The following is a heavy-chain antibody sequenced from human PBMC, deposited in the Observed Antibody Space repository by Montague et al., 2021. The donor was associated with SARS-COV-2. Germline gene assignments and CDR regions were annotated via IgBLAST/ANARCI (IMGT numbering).Heavy chain of an antibody. J-gene: IGHJ6*02. CDR1: GGSISPYY. CDR2: TFYSGST. Sequence: SETLSLTCTVSGGSISPYYWSWIRQSPGKGLECIGYTFYSGSTDYNPSLKSRVTISLDTSKNQFSLKLSSVTAADTAVYYCARWGEYYDSPYYYYAMDVWGQGTTVTVSS. CDR3: ARWGEYYDSPYYYYAMDV. D-gene: IGHD3-3*01. V-gene: IGHV4-59*12.